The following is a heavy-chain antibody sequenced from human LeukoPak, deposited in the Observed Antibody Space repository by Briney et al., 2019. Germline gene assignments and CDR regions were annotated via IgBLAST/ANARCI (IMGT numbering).Heavy chain of an antibody. V-gene: IGHV4-59*01. CDR3: ARTPGHYYYYYMDV. J-gene: IGHJ6*03. CDR1: GGSISSYY. CDR2: IYYSGST. Sequence: SETLSLTCTVSGGSISSYYWSWIRQPPGKGLEWIGYIYYSGSTNYNPSLKSRVTISVDTSKNQFSLKLSSVTAADTAVYYCARTPGHYYYYYMDVWGKGTTVTVSS.